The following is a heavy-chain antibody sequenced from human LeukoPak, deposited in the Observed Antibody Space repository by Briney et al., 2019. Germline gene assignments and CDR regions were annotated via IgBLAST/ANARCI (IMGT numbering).Heavy chain of an antibody. D-gene: IGHD2-21*02. CDR3: GKAQTACGGDCYSNFDY. V-gene: IGHV3-23*01. J-gene: IGHJ4*02. Sequence: AGGSLRLSCAASGFTFSSYATSWVRQAPGKGLEWVSAISGSGGNTYYADSVKGRFTISRDNSKNTLYLQMNSLRAEDTAAYYCGKAQTACGGDCYSNFDYWGQGTLVSVSS. CDR2: ISGSGGNT. CDR1: GFTFSSYA.